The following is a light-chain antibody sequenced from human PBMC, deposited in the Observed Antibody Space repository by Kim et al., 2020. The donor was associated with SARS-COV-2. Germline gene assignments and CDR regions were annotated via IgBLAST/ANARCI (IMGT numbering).Light chain of an antibody. CDR2: DAS. CDR1: QSISNY. CDR3: QQRSHWPT. V-gene: IGKV3-11*01. J-gene: IGKJ4*01. Sequence: SVSPGERASLSCRASQSISNYLAWYQQKPGQAPRLLIYDASNRATGIPARFSGSGSGTDSTLTISSLEPEDFAVYYCQQRSHWPTFGGGTKVDIK.